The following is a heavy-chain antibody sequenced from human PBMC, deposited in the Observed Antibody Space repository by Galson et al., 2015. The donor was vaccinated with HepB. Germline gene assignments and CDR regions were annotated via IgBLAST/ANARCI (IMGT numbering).Heavy chain of an antibody. V-gene: IGHV1-69*13. Sequence: SVKVSCKASGDTFSRYAISWVRQAPGQGLAWMGGIIPLFGTANYAQNFQGRVTITADESTSTAYMELRSLRSEDTAVYYCARGYGSGSYYYHYWGQGTLVTLSS. CDR1: GDTFSRYA. CDR3: ARGYGSGSYYYHY. D-gene: IGHD3-10*01. CDR2: IIPLFGTA. J-gene: IGHJ4*02.